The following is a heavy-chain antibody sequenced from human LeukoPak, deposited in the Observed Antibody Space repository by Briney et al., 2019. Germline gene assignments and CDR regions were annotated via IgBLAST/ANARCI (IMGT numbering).Heavy chain of an antibody. CDR1: GFTFSNYA. V-gene: IGHV3-48*02. D-gene: IGHD1-26*01. J-gene: IGHJ4*02. CDR2: ISSSSSTI. Sequence: PGGSLRLSCAASGFTFSNYAMSWVRQAPGKGLEWVSYISSSSSTIFYADSVKGRFTISRDNAKNSLYLQMHSLRDEDTAVYYCARAWYSWGYYFDYWGQGTLVTVSS. CDR3: ARAWYSWGYYFDY.